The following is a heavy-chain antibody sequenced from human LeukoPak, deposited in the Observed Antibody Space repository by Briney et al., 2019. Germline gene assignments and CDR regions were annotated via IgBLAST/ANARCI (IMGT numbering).Heavy chain of an antibody. Sequence: SETLSLTCTVSGGSISSYYWSWIRQPAGKGLEWIGRIYTSGSTNYNPSLKSRVTMSVDTSKNQFSLKLSSVTAADTAVYYCVRDSSSWYGDYYYYMDVWGKGTTVTISS. J-gene: IGHJ6*03. CDR1: GGSISSYY. CDR2: IYTSGST. D-gene: IGHD6-13*01. V-gene: IGHV4-4*07. CDR3: VRDSSSWYGDYYYYMDV.